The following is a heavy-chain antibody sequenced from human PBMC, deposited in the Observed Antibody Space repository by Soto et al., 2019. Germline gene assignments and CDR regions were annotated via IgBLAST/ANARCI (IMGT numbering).Heavy chain of an antibody. J-gene: IGHJ4*02. V-gene: IGHV1-18*01. CDR3: ARDRTDYYDSSNYWWL. CDR1: GYTFTNYV. CDR2: ISAYNGNT. Sequence: ASVKVSCKASGYTFTNYVFSWVLQAPGQRLEWMGWISAYNGNTNYAQKLQDRVTMTTDTSTSTAYMELRSLRSDDTAVYYCARDRTDYYDSSNYWWLWGQGTLVTV. D-gene: IGHD3-22*01.